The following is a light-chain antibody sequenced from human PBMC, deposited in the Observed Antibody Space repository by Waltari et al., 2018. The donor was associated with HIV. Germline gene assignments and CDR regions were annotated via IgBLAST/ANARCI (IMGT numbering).Light chain of an antibody. CDR3: YSTDSSGSRWV. J-gene: IGLJ3*02. V-gene: IGLV3-10*01. Sequence: SDELTQPHSASVSPGQTARITCPGEAVPKTYAYWYQQKSGQAPVLVIYEDSKRPSVIPERFSGSSAGTMATLTINEAQVEDEADYYCYSTDSSGSRWVFGGGTKLTVL. CDR2: EDS. CDR1: AVPKTY.